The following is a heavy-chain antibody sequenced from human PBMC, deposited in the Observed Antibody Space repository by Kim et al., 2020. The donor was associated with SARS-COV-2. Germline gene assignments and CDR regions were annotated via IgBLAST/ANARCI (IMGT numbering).Heavy chain of an antibody. CDR3: AQGSGYYYYYGMDV. Sequence: TPPLNSRVTISVDTSKNQFSLKLSSVTAADTAVYYCAQGSGYYYYYGMDVWGQGTTVTVSS. V-gene: IGHV4-39*01. J-gene: IGHJ6*02.